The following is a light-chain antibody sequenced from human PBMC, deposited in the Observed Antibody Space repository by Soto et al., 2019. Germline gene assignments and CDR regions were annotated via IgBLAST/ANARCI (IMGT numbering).Light chain of an antibody. Sequence: QSVLTQVPSVSVAPGQKVTITCSGSHSNIGRNDVSWYQQVPGTAPKLLIYYNSELPSGIPDRFSGSKSGTSATLGTTGLQPGDEDDYYCGTWDSRLSGGVFGGGTQLTVL. V-gene: IGLV1-51*01. CDR3: GTWDSRLSGGV. J-gene: IGLJ2*01. CDR2: YNS. CDR1: HSNIGRND.